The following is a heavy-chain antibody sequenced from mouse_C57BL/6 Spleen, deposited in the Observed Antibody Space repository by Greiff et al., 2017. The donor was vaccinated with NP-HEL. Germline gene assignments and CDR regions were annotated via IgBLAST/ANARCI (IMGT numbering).Heavy chain of an antibody. D-gene: IGHD2-4*01. Sequence: EVQVVESGPGLVKPSQSLSLTCSVTGYSITSGYYWNWIRQFPGNKLEWMGYISYDGSNNYNPSLKNRISITRDTSKNQFFLKLNSVTTEDTATYYCARDRYYDYDNAMDYWGQGTSVTVSS. V-gene: IGHV3-6*01. CDR2: ISYDGSN. CDR3: ARDRYYDYDNAMDY. CDR1: GYSITSGYY. J-gene: IGHJ4*01.